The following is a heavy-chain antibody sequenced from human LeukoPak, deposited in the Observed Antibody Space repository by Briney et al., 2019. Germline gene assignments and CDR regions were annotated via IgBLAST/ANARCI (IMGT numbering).Heavy chain of an antibody. Sequence: PGGSLRLSCAASGFTFSSYGMHWVRQAPGKGLEWVAVISYDGSNKYYADSVKGRFTISRDNSKNTLYLQMNSLRAEDTAVYYCAKDSQSPNYYDSSGYSLDYWGQGTLVTVSS. CDR3: AKDSQSPNYYDSSGYSLDY. J-gene: IGHJ4*02. CDR2: ISYDGSNK. CDR1: GFTFSSYG. V-gene: IGHV3-30*18. D-gene: IGHD3-22*01.